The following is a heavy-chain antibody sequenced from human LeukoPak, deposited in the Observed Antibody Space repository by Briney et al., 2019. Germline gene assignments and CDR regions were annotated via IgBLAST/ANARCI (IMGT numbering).Heavy chain of an antibody. CDR3: ARAQVQLQRPHYDYGMEV. CDR2: INPNSGGT. CDR1: GYTFTGYY. D-gene: IGHD1-1*01. V-gene: IGHV1-2*02. J-gene: IGHJ6*02. Sequence: ASVKVSCKASGYTFTGYYMHWVRQAPGQGLEWMGWINPNSGGTVFAQKFQGRVAMTRDTSITTAYMELSRLRSYDTAVYYCARAQVQLQRPHYDYGMEVWGQGTTVTVSS.